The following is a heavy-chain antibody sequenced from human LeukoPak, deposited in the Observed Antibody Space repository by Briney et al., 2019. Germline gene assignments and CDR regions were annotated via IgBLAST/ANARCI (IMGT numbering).Heavy chain of an antibody. J-gene: IGHJ4*02. CDR1: GFTFSSYS. CDR2: ISSSSSYI. CDR3: ARDLKPQLGIDY. V-gene: IGHV3-21*01. D-gene: IGHD6-13*01. Sequence: GGSLRLSCAASGFTFSSYSMNWVRQAPGKGLEWVSSISSSSSYIYYADSVKGRFTISRDNAKDSLYLQMNSLRAEDTAVYYCARDLKPQLGIDYWGQGTLVTVSS.